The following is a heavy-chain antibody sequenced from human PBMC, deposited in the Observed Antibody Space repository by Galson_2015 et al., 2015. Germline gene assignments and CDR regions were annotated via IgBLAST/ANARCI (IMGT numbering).Heavy chain of an antibody. V-gene: IGHV3-11*01. CDR3: ARGDDYDFWSGYTD. CDR2: ISSSGSTI. J-gene: IGHJ4*02. CDR1: GFTFSDYY. D-gene: IGHD3-3*01. Sequence: SLRLSCAASGFTFSDYYMSWIRQAPGKGLEWVSYISSSGSTIYYADSVKGRFTISRDNAKNSLYLQMNSLRAEDTVVYYCARGDDYDFWSGYTDWGQGTLVTVSS.